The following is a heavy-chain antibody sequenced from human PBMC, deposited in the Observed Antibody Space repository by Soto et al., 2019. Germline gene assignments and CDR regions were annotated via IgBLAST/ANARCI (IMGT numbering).Heavy chain of an antibody. J-gene: IGHJ4*02. V-gene: IGHV3-66*01. D-gene: IGHD5-12*01. CDR1: GFTFSENY. CDR3: ARVVAQTDF. CDR2: IYTGDKT. Sequence: GGSLRLSCAASGFTFSENYMSWVRQAPGKGLEWVSLIYTGDKTHYAESVKGRFTFSRDDSKNTLFLQMNSLSADDTAVYYCARVVAQTDFWGPGTLVTVSS.